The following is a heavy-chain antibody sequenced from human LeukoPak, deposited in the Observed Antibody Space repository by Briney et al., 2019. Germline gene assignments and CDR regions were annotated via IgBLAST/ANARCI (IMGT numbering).Heavy chain of an antibody. V-gene: IGHV3-11*01. CDR2: ISSSGSTI. J-gene: IGHJ4*02. Sequence: PGGSLRLSCAASGFTFSDYYMSWIRQAPGKGLEWVSYISSSGSTIYYADSVKGRFTISRDNAKNSLYLQMNSLRAEDTAIYYCARRRYNWNAIDYWGQGTLVTVSS. CDR1: GFTFSDYY. CDR3: ARRRYNWNAIDY. D-gene: IGHD1-20*01.